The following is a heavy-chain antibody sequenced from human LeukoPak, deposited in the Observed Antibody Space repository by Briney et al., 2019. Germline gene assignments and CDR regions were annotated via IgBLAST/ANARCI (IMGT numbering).Heavy chain of an antibody. CDR1: GFTFSSYA. D-gene: IGHD5-24*01. V-gene: IGHV3-21*01. J-gene: IGHJ4*02. CDR2: ISSGTSYI. CDR3: ARGNGYKGKRNDY. Sequence: GGSLRLSCAASGFTFSSYAMSWVRQAPGKGLEWVSSISSGTSYIYYADSMKGRFTISRDNAKNSLYLQMNSLRAEDTAVYYCARGNGYKGKRNDYWGQGTLVTVSS.